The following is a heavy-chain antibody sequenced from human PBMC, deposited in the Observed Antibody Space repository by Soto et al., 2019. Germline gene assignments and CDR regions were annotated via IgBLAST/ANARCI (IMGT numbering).Heavy chain of an antibody. J-gene: IGHJ4*02. V-gene: IGHV3-48*02. CDR2: ITDSSDTG. CDR3: ARDFGHGYYLDY. D-gene: IGHD3-3*01. Sequence: PGGSLRLPCDPPGSSFSNNSMNWVRQAPGKGLEWVSCITDSSDTGHYAASVRGRFTISKDNAESSLYLQMNSLRDEDTAVYFCARDFGHGYYLDYWGRGTLVTVSS. CDR1: GSSFSNNS.